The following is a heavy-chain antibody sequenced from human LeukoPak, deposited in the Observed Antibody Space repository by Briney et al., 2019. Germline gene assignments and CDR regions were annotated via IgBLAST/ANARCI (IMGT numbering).Heavy chain of an antibody. CDR3: ARQHGTVVPAAMVPPHYGMDV. Sequence: GSVKDSCEASGYTFSSYVMHWGRQAPGERLGWMGWINARSGYKKYSQKFQGRVPITRDTPASPAYMKLRSLRSEDTAEPDCARQHGTVVPAAMVPPHYGMDVWWGRATVAVSS. V-gene: IGHV1-3*01. J-gene: IGHJ6*01. CDR1: GYTFSSYV. CDR2: INARSGYK. D-gene: IGHD2-2*01.